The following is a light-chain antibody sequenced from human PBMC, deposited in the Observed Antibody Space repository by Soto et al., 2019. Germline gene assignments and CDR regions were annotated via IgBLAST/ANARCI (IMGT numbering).Light chain of an antibody. Sequence: QSVLTQPPSASGTPGQRVTISCSGSSSNIGSNTVNWYQQLPGTAPKLLIYSNNQRPSGVPDRFSGSKSGPSASRAISGLQSEDEADYYCAAWDDSLNGREVFVGGTQVPVL. V-gene: IGLV1-44*01. CDR1: SSNIGSNT. J-gene: IGLJ2*01. CDR2: SNN. CDR3: AAWDDSLNGREV.